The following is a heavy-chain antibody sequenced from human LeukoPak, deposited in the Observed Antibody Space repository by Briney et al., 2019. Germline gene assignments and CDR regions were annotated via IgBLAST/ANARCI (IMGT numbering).Heavy chain of an antibody. CDR1: GFSFSNAW. V-gene: IGHV3-15*01. Sequence: GGSLRLSCAASGFSFSNAWINWVRQAPGKGLEWVGRIKSKIDGGTTDYAAPVKGRFTISRDDSRNTLYLQKNSLKTEDTAVYYCTTVRSYFFDYWGQGTLVTVSS. CDR3: TTVRSYFFDY. CDR2: IKSKIDGGTT. J-gene: IGHJ4*02.